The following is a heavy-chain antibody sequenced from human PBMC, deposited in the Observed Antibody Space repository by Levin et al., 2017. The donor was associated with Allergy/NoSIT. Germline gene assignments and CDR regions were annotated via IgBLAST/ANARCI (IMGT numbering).Heavy chain of an antibody. CDR3: ARIGVKAPATFLDY. CDR2: ISYTGT. V-gene: IGHV4-59*01. CDR1: GGSISSDY. Sequence: SQTLSLTCSVSGGSISSDYWSWIRQPPGKGLEWIGYISYTGTKYNPPLKSRVTISAGTSKNQFPPKPSSVTSADTAVYYSARIGVKAPATFLDYWGQGLLFTVSS. D-gene: IGHD3-3*01. J-gene: IGHJ4*02.